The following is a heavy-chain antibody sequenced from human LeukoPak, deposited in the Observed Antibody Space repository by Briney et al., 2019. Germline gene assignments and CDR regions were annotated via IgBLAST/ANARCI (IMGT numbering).Heavy chain of an antibody. J-gene: IGHJ3*02. V-gene: IGHV6-1*01. CDR2: TYYRSKWYN. Sequence: SQTLSLTCALSGDNVSSNSAAWNWIRQSPSRGLEWLGRTYYRSKWYNDYAVSVKSRITINPDTSKNQFSLQLNSVTLEDTAVYYCVRGGQGDGYSADDAFDIWGQGTMVTVSS. CDR1: GDNVSSNSAA. CDR3: VRGGQGDGYSADDAFDI. D-gene: IGHD5-24*01.